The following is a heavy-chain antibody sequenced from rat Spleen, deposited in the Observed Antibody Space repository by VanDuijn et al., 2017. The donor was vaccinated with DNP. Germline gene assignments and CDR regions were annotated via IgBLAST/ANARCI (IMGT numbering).Heavy chain of an antibody. CDR1: GYSITSDYR. V-gene: IGHV3-3*01. D-gene: IGHD5-1*01. CDR2: INSEGTT. Sequence: EVQLQESGPGLVKPSQSLSLTCSVTGYSITSDYRWNWIRKFPGNKLEWMGYINSEGTTDYNTSLKSRVSITRNTSHNQFFLKIKSVTNEDTATYYCAIQLGVFDYWGQGVMVTVSS. J-gene: IGHJ2*01. CDR3: AIQLGVFDY.